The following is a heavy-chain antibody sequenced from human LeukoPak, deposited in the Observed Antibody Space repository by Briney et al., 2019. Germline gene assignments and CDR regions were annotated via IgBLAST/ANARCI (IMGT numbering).Heavy chain of an antibody. D-gene: IGHD5-18*01. CDR2: ISFDGSFR. CDR3: AKLGDLDTAMVFES. J-gene: IGHJ4*02. V-gene: IGHV3-30*18. CDR1: GFTFRSFA. Sequence: PGRSLRLSCAASGFTFRSFAMDWVRQAPGKGLEWVADISFDGSFRYYADSVKGRFTISRDNSKNTVYLQMSSLRTEDTAVYYCAKLGDLDTAMVFESWGQGTLVTVSS.